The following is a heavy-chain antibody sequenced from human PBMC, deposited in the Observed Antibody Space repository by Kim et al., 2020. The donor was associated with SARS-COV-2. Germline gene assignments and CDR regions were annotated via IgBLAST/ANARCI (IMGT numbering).Heavy chain of an antibody. CDR1: GFTFSGSA. J-gene: IGHJ1*01. Sequence: GGSLRLSCAASGFTFSGSAMHWVRQASGKGLEWVGRIRSKANSYATAYAASVKGSITISRDDSKNTAYLHINSLKPEDTAVYSCTRPNCSGGSCYFPYWG. CDR2: IRSKANSYAT. V-gene: IGHV3-73*01. D-gene: IGHD2-15*01. CDR3: TRPNCSGGSCYFPY.